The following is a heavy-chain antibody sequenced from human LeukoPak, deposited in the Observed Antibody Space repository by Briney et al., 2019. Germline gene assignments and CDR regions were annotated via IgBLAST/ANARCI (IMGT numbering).Heavy chain of an antibody. Sequence: GGSLRLSCTASGFNFSTYWMTWVRQVPGKGLEWVANIKEDGSEIYYVDAVKGRFSISRDNAKTSLYLQMHSLSVADTGLYYCVTDQTGRHPYFFGYWGQGTLVTVSS. CDR3: VTDQTGRHPYFFGY. V-gene: IGHV3-7*01. D-gene: IGHD3-10*01. CDR2: IKEDGSEI. CDR1: GFNFSTYW. J-gene: IGHJ4*02.